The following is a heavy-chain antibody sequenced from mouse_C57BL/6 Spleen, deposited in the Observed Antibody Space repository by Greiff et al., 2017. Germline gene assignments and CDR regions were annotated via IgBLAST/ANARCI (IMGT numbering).Heavy chain of an antibody. CDR1: GYAFSSSW. D-gene: IGHD2-4*01. CDR3: ARVDYDYGHYYAMDY. CDR2: IYPGDGDT. Sequence: VQLQQSGPELVKPGASVKISCKASGYAFSSSWMNWVKQRPGKGLEWIGRIYPGDGDTTYNGKFKGKATLTADKSSITAYMQLSSLTSEDSAVYFCARVDYDYGHYYAMDYWGQGTSVTVSS. J-gene: IGHJ4*01. V-gene: IGHV1-82*01.